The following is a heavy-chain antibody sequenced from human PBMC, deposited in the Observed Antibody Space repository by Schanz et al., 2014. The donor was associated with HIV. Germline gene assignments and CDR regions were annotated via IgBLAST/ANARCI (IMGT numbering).Heavy chain of an antibody. D-gene: IGHD2-15*01. V-gene: IGHV3-23*04. CDR1: GFTFSSYA. J-gene: IGHJ2*01. CDR2: ISGSSIT. CDR3: ALSRPSGYGGSWYFDL. Sequence: VQLEASGGGLVKPGGSLRLSCAASGFTFSSYAMSWVRQAPGKGLEWVSAISGSSITYSADSVKGRFTISRDNSKNTLYLQMNSLRAEDTAVYYCALSRPSGYGGSWYFDLWGRGTLVAVSS.